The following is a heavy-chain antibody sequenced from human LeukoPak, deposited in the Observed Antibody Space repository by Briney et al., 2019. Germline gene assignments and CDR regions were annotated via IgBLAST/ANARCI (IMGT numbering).Heavy chain of an antibody. J-gene: IGHJ4*02. CDR2: IYYSGST. CDR1: AGSISLYNTYY. D-gene: IGHD3-10*01. V-gene: IGHV4-59*01. CDR3: AKSDYYGASDY. Sequence: SETLSLTCTVSAGSISLYNTYYWNWIRQSPGKGLEWIGYIYYSGSTSYNPSLKSRVTISVDTFRNQFSLKLTSVTAADTAIYYCAKSDYYGASDYWGQGTLVTVSS.